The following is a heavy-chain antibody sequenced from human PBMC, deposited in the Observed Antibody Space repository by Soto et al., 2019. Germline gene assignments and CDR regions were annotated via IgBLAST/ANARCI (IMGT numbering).Heavy chain of an antibody. J-gene: IGHJ3*02. CDR2: IWYDGSNK. Sequence: GSLRLSCAASGFTFSSYGMHWDRQAPGKGLEWVAVIWYDGSNKYYADSVKGRFTISRDNSKNTLYLQMNSLRAEDTAVYYCARTGSQFTGAFDIWGQGTMVTVSS. CDR3: ARTGSQFTGAFDI. D-gene: IGHD1-26*01. CDR1: GFTFSSYG. V-gene: IGHV3-33*01.